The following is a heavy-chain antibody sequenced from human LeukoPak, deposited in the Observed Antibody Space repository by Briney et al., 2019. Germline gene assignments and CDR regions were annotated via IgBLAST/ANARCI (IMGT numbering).Heavy chain of an antibody. J-gene: IGHJ4*02. CDR2: IYYSGST. D-gene: IGHD3-10*01. CDR3: ARGWFGSSYSETVDY. V-gene: IGHV4-59*01. CDR1: GGSISSYY. Sequence: SETLSLTCTVSGGSISSYYWSWIRQPPGKGLEWIGYIYYSGSTNYNPSLKSRVTISVDTSKNQFSLKLSSVTAADTAVYYCARGWFGSSYSETVDYWGQGTLVTVSS.